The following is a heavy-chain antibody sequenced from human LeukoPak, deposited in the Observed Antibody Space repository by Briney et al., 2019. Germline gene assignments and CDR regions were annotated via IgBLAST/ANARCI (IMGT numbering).Heavy chain of an antibody. Sequence: GSLRLSCAASGFTFSSYGMHWVRQAPGKGLEWVAFIRYDGSNKYYADSVKGRFTISRDNSKNTLYLQMNSLRAEDTAVYYCARRGRDGYNSGFDYWGQGTLVTVSS. J-gene: IGHJ4*02. CDR1: GFTFSSYG. CDR3: ARRGRDGYNSGFDY. CDR2: IRYDGSNK. D-gene: IGHD5-24*01. V-gene: IGHV3-30*02.